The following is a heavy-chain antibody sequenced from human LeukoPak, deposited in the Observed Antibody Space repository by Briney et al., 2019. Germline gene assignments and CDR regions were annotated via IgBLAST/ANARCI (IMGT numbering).Heavy chain of an antibody. Sequence: GGSLRLSCATSGFTFRHYAMHWLRPAPGKGLEWVAVVSYDGAKIYYADPVKGRFAISRDNANSTLYLQMNNLTSDDTALYYCARARGAYLRYWGQGTLVTVSS. J-gene: IGHJ4*02. V-gene: IGHV3-30*09. CDR1: GFTFRHYA. CDR3: ARARGAYLRY. CDR2: VSYDGAKI. D-gene: IGHD3-16*01.